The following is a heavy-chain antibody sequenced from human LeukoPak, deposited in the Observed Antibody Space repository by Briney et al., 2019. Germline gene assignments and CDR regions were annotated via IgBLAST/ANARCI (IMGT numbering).Heavy chain of an antibody. V-gene: IGHV3-30*04. Sequence: GRSLRLSCAASGFTFSSYAMHWVRQAPGKGLEWVAVISVDGSNKYYADFVKGRFTISRDNSKNTLYLQMNSLRVEDTAMYYCAREYGSGSFFGYWGQGTLVTVSS. CDR3: AREYGSGSFFGY. CDR2: ISVDGSNK. J-gene: IGHJ4*02. CDR1: GFTFSSYA. D-gene: IGHD3-10*01.